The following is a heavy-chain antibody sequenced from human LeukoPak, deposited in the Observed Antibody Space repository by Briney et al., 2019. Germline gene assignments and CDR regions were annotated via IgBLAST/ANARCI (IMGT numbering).Heavy chain of an antibody. CDR2: INQDGGEI. J-gene: IGHJ3*02. CDR1: GFSFKSHW. Sequence: GGSLRLSCAASGFSFKSHWMSWVRQAPGKGLEWVANINQDGGEIYYVDSVKGRFTISRDNAKNSLYLQMNSLRAEDTAVYYCAREDAFDIWGQGTMVTVSS. CDR3: AREDAFDI. V-gene: IGHV3-7*01.